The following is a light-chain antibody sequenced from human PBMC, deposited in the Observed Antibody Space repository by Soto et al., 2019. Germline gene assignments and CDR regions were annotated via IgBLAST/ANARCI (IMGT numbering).Light chain of an antibody. V-gene: IGKV3-20*01. Sequence: EIVLTQSPGTLSLSPGERATRSCRASESVSDNYLAWYQQRSGQAPRLVIYGASSRASAVPDRFSGSGSGADFTLTISRLEPEDFAVYYCQQYGSSPLTFGGGTKVDIK. CDR3: QQYGSSPLT. CDR2: GAS. J-gene: IGKJ4*01. CDR1: ESVSDNY.